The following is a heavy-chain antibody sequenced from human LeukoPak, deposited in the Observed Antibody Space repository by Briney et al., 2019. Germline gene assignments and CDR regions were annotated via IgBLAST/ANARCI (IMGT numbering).Heavy chain of an antibody. CDR1: GYSFFSYW. J-gene: IGHJ4*02. V-gene: IGHV5-51*01. CDR2: IYPGDSDT. Sequence: PGESLKISCKGSGYSFFSYWIAWVRQMPGKGLEWMGIIYPGDSDTTYSPSFQGQVTISADRSISTAYLQWSSLKASDTAMYYCARLGGYCSSTSCYIDFWGQGTLVTVSS. CDR3: ARLGGYCSSTSCYIDF. D-gene: IGHD2-2*02.